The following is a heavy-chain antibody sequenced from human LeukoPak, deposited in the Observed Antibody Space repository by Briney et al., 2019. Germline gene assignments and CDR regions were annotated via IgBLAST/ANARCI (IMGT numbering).Heavy chain of an antibody. CDR1: GFTFSSYE. CDR2: ISGSGGNT. CDR3: AKGKSILYDP. J-gene: IGHJ5*02. V-gene: IGHV3-23*01. Sequence: PGGSLRLSCAASGFTFSSYEMNWVRQAPGKGLEWVSAISGSGGNTYYADSVKGRFTISRDNSKNILYLQMNSLRAEDTAVYHCAKGKSILYDPWGQGTLVTVTS.